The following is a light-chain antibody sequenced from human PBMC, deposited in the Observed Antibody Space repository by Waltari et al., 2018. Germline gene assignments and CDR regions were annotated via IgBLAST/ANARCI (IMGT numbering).Light chain of an antibody. V-gene: IGKV3-15*01. CDR2: VAS. CDR1: QSVSRN. Sequence: EIVMTQSPATLSVSPGERAPLSCRASQSVSRNLSCYQQKPGQAPMLLIYVASTRATGIPARFSGSGSGTEFTLTISSLQSEDFAVYYCQQYNNWPPLTFGGGTKVEIK. CDR3: QQYNNWPPLT. J-gene: IGKJ4*01.